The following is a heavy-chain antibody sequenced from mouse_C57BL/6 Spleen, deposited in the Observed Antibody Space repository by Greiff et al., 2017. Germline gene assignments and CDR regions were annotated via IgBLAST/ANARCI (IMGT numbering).Heavy chain of an antibody. D-gene: IGHD4-1*01. J-gene: IGHJ3*01. CDR2: ISSGSSTI. CDR1: GFTFSDYG. CDR3: AENWDEGWFAY. Sequence: EVKLEESGGGLVKPGGSLKLSCAASGFTFSDYGMHWVRQAPEKGLEWVAYISSGSSTIYYADTVKGRFTISGDNAKNTLFLQMTSLRSEDTAMYYCAENWDEGWFAYWGQGTLVTVSA. V-gene: IGHV5-17*01.